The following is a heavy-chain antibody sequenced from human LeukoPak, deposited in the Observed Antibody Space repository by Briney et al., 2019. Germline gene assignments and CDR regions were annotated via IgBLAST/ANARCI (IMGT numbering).Heavy chain of an antibody. CDR2: MNPNSGNT. CDR1: GYTFTSYD. D-gene: IGHD3-9*01. J-gene: IGHJ4*02. V-gene: IGHV1-8*01. Sequence: ASVKVSCKASGYTFTSYDINWVRQATGQGLEWMGWMNPNSGNTGYAQKFQGRVTMTRNTSISTAYMELSSLRSEDTAVYYCARGPPTYYDIRYDYWGQGTLVTVSS. CDR3: ARGPPTYYDIRYDY.